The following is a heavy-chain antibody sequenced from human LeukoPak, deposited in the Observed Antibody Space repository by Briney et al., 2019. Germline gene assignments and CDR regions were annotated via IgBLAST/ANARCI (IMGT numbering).Heavy chain of an antibody. V-gene: IGHV4-61*02. J-gene: IGHJ4*02. D-gene: IGHD4-17*01. Sequence: PSETLSLTCTVSGGSISSGSYYWSWIRQPAGKGLEWIGRMYTSGSTNYNPSLKSRVTISGDTSKNQFSLRLSSVTAADTAVYYCARTCGYGDPFDYWGQGTLVTVSS. CDR2: MYTSGST. CDR3: ARTCGYGDPFDY. CDR1: GGSISSGSYY.